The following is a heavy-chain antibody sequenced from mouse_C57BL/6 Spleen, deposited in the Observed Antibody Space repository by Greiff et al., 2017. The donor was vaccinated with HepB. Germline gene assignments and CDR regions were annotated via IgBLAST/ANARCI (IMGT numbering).Heavy chain of an antibody. V-gene: IGHV1-61*01. CDR1: GYTFTSYW. D-gene: IGHD1-1*01. CDR3: ARRIYYGSSHWYCDV. CDR2: IYPSDSET. Sequence: VQLQQSGAELVRPGSSVKLSCKASGYTFTSYWMDWVKQRPGQGLEWIGNIYPSDSETHYNQKFKDKATLTVDKSSSTAYMQLSSLTSEDSAVYYCARRIYYGSSHWYCDVWGTGTTVTVSS. J-gene: IGHJ1*03.